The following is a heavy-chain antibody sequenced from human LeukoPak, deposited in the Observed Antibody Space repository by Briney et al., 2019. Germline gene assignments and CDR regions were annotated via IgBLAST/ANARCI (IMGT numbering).Heavy chain of an antibody. CDR2: IIPIFGTA. CDR1: GGTFSSYA. J-gene: IGHJ4*02. D-gene: IGHD3-3*01. V-gene: IGHV1-69*13. CDR3: ATTRRRNYDFWSGYYGFPYY. Sequence: SVKVSCXASGGTFSSYAISWVRQAPGQGLEWMGGIIPIFGTANYAQKFQGRVTITADESTSTAYMELSSLRSEDTAVYYCATTRRRNYDFWSGYYGFPYYWGQGTLVTVSS.